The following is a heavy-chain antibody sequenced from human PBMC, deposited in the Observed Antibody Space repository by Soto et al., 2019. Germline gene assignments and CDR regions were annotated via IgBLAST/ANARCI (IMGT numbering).Heavy chain of an antibody. CDR3: ARKVPGSTTRPDCWYFDL. J-gene: IGHJ2*01. CDR1: GFTFISYA. D-gene: IGHD3-10*01. V-gene: IGHV3-23*01. Sequence: EVQLLESGGGLVQPGGSLRLSCAASGFTFISYAMNWVRQAPGKGLQWVSAISGGGDATFYADSVKGRFTISRDNSRNTVTLQMNSLGADDTAVYYCARKVPGSTTRPDCWYFDLWGRGTLFTVSS. CDR2: ISGGGDAT.